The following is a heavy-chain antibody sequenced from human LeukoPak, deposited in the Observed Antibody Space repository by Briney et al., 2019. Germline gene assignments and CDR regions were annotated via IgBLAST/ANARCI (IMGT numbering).Heavy chain of an antibody. CDR3: ARHPSVTTRYYFDY. CDR2: IYYSGST. CDR1: GGSISSSSYY. V-gene: IGHV4-39*01. D-gene: IGHD4-17*01. J-gene: IGHJ4*02. Sequence: SETLPLTCTVSGGSISSSSYYWGWIRQPPGKGLEWIGSIYYSGSTYCNPSLKSRVTISVDTSKKQFSLKLSSVTAADTAVYHCARHPSVTTRYYFDYWGQGTLVTVSS.